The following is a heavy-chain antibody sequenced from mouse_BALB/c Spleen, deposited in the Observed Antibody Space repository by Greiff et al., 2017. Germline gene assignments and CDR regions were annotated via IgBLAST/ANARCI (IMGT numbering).Heavy chain of an antibody. CDR3: ARLLDSSGYVPMDY. J-gene: IGHJ4*01. CDR2: ISSGGSYT. CDR1: GFTFSSYG. V-gene: IGHV5-6*01. D-gene: IGHD3-2*01. Sequence: EVMLVESGGDLVKPGGSLKLSCAASGFTFSSYGMSWVRQTPDKRLEWVATISSGGSYTYYPDSVKGRFTISRDNAKNTLYLQMSSLKSEDTAMYYCARLLDSSGYVPMDYWGQGTSVTVSS.